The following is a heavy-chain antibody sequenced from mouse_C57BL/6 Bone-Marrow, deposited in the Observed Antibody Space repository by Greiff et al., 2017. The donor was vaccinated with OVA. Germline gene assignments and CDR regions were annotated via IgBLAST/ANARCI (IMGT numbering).Heavy chain of an antibody. CDR2: IYPGSGST. Sequence: QVQLQQPGAELVKPGASVQMSFKASGYTFTSYWITWVKQRPGQGLEWIGDIYPGSGSTNYNEKFKSKATLTVDTSSSTAYMQLSSLTSEDSAVYYCARGLTTVVATGFDYWGQGTTLTVSS. J-gene: IGHJ2*01. CDR3: ARGLTTVVATGFDY. CDR1: GYTFTSYW. V-gene: IGHV1-55*01. D-gene: IGHD1-1*01.